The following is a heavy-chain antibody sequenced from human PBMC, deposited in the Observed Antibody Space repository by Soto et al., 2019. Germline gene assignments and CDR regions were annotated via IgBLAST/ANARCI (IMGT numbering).Heavy chain of an antibody. CDR3: ATDRFRFLEWLPPRAFNI. CDR1: GYTLTELS. D-gene: IGHD3-3*01. V-gene: IGHV1-24*01. Sequence: ALVKVACKVSGYTLTELSMRWVRQAPGKGLEWMGGFDPEDGKTVYAQKFQGRVTMTEDTSTDTAYMELSSLRSEDTAVYYCATDRFRFLEWLPPRAFNIWGQGTMVTVSS. CDR2: FDPEDGKT. J-gene: IGHJ3*02.